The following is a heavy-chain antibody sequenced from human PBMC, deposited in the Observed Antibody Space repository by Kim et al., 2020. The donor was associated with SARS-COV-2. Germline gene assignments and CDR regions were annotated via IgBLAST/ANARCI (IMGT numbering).Heavy chain of an antibody. CDR2: IIPDGRST. D-gene: IGHD2-15*01. Sequence: GGSLRLSCAASGFTFTEYWMHWVRQAPGKGLVWVSRIIPDGRSTSYADSVKGRFTISRDNAKNTLYLQMNSLRAEDTAIYYCASGLTPGQYWGPGTVGTV. CDR3: ASGLTPGQY. CDR1: GFTFTEYW. V-gene: IGHV3-74*01. J-gene: IGHJ4*02.